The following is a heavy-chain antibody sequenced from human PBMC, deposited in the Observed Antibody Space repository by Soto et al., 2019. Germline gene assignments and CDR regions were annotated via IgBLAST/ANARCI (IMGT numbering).Heavy chain of an antibody. D-gene: IGHD6-6*01. CDR3: ARTRDTQLAPYYFDY. V-gene: IGHV6-1*01. CDR1: GDSVSSNSAA. J-gene: IGHJ4*02. CDR2: TYYRSKWYN. Sequence: TLSLTCAISGDSVSSNSAAWNWIRQSPSRGLEWLGRTYYRSKWYNDYAVSVKSRITVNPDTSKNQFSLQLNSVTPEDTAVYYCARTRDTQLAPYYFDYWGQGTLVTVSS.